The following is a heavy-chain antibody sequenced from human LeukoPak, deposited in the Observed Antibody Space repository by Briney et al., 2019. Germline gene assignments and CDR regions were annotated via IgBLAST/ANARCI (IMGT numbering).Heavy chain of an antibody. Sequence: GGSLRLSCEVSGFTFTDYWMNWVRQAPGKGPEWVARIRQDGSEKTYVDSVKGRFTISRDNTKNSLSLRLNGLRAEDTAVYYCARDGTAAGLYFDLWGQGTLVTVSS. J-gene: IGHJ4*01. CDR3: ARDGTAAGLYFDL. D-gene: IGHD6-13*01. V-gene: IGHV3-7*01. CDR2: IRQDGSEK. CDR1: GFTFTDYW.